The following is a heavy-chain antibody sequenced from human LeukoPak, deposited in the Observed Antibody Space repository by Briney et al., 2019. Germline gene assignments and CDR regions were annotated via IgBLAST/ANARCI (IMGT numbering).Heavy chain of an antibody. Sequence: SETLSLTCTVSGGSISSYYWSWIRQPPGKGLEWIGYIYYSGSTNYNPSLKGRVTISVDTSKNQFSLKLSSVTAADTAVYYCARLIAVAADFDYWGQGTPVTVSS. J-gene: IGHJ4*02. CDR2: IYYSGST. D-gene: IGHD6-19*01. CDR1: GGSISSYY. V-gene: IGHV4-59*01. CDR3: ARLIAVAADFDY.